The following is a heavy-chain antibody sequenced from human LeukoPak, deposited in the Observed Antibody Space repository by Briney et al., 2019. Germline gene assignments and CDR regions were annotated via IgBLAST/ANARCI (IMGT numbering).Heavy chain of an antibody. CDR1: GFTFSNYW. Sequence: GGSLRLSCAASGFTFSNYWMHWVRRAPGKGLVWVSRINSDGSTTSYAASVKGRFTISRDNAKNTLYLQMNSLRAEDTAVYYCARRAGDYSHPYDYWGQGTLVTVSS. CDR3: ARRAGDYSHPYDY. D-gene: IGHD3-22*01. J-gene: IGHJ4*02. V-gene: IGHV3-74*01. CDR2: INSDGSTT.